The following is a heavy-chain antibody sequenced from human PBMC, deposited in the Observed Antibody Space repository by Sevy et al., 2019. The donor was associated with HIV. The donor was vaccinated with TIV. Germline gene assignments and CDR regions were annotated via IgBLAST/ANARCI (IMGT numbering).Heavy chain of an antibody. CDR2: ISYEGSNK. J-gene: IGHJ4*02. CDR1: GFTLSSYA. Sequence: GSLRLSCAASGFTLSSYAMHWVRQAPGKGLEWVAVISYEGSNKYYADSVKGRFTISRDNSKNTLYLQMNSLRAEDTAVYYCARDRPSLAYCGGDCYPVFDYWGQGTLVTVSS. D-gene: IGHD2-21*02. V-gene: IGHV3-30-3*01. CDR3: ARDRPSLAYCGGDCYPVFDY.